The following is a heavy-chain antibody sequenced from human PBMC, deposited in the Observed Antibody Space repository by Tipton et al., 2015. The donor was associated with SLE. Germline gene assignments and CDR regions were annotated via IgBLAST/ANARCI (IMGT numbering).Heavy chain of an antibody. J-gene: IGHJ2*01. CDR1: GFTFSSYS. V-gene: IGHV3-21*01. CDR2: ISSSSSYI. D-gene: IGHD1-14*01. CDR3: MTSEPPVYFDL. Sequence: SLRLSCAASGFTFSSYSMNWVRQAPGKGLEWVSSISSSSSYIYYADSVKGRFTISRDNAKNSLYLQMNSLRAEDTAVYYCMTSEPPVYFDLWGCGTLVTVSS.